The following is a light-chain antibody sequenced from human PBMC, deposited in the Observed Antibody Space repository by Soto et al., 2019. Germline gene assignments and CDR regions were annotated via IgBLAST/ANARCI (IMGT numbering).Light chain of an antibody. CDR3: QRYGSSPRP. V-gene: IGKV3-20*01. Sequence: IVLTHSPGTLSLSPGERATLSRRASQSVSSNYLAWYQQKPGQAPRLLIYSASSRATGIPDRFSGSGSGTDFILTISRLEPEDFAVYYCQRYGSSPRPFGQGTKVDI. J-gene: IGKJ1*01. CDR2: SAS. CDR1: QSVSSNY.